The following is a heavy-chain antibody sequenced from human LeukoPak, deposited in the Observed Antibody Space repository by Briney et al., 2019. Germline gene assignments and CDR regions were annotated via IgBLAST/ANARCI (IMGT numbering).Heavy chain of an antibody. CDR2: ISGSGGST. J-gene: IGHJ4*02. V-gene: IGHV3-23*01. CDR1: GFTFSSYA. CDR3: AKTETPSGYDGNFDY. D-gene: IGHD5-12*01. Sequence: GGSLRLSCAASGFTFSSYAMSWVRQAPGKGLEWVSAISGSGGSTYYADSVKGRFTISRDNSKNTLYLEMNSLRAEDTAVYYCAKTETPSGYDGNFDYWGQGTLVTVSS.